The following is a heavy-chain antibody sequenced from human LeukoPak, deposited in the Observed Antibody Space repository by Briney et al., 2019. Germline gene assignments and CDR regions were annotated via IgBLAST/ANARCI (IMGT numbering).Heavy chain of an antibody. CDR1: GDTFTSYG. CDR2: ISAYNGNT. Sequence: GASVKVSCKASGDTFTSYGISWVRQAPGQGLEWMGWISAYNGNTNYAQKLQGRVTMTTDTSTSTAYMELRSLRSDDTAVYYCARLSRVYCSSTSCTLDYWGQGTLVTVSS. CDR3: ARLSRVYCSSTSCTLDY. D-gene: IGHD2-2*01. V-gene: IGHV1-18*01. J-gene: IGHJ4*02.